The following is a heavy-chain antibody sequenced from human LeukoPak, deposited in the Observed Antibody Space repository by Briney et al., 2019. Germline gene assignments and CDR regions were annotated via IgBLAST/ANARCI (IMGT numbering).Heavy chain of an antibody. CDR3: ARESLIVVVPAAIAFDI. J-gene: IGHJ3*02. CDR1: GYTFTNYG. D-gene: IGHD2-2*01. Sequence: GASVKVSCKASGYTFTNYGISWVRQAPGQGLEWMGWISAYNGNRNYAQKFQGRVTITADESTSTAYMELSSLRSEDTAVYYCARESLIVVVPAAIAFDIWGQGTMVTVSS. CDR2: ISAYNGNR. V-gene: IGHV1-18*01.